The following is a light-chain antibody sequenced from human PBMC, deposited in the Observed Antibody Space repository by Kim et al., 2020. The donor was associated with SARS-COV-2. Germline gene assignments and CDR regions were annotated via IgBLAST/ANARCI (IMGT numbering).Light chain of an antibody. CDR3: SSYTSRSTLV. V-gene: IGLV2-14*04. Sequence: GQSITISCTGTSSDIGDYNYVSWYQQYPGKAPKLMIYDVSKGPSGVSNRFSGSKSGNTASLTISGLQAEDEAEYYCSSYTSRSTLVFGGGTQLTVL. CDR1: SSDIGDYNY. CDR2: DVS. J-gene: IGLJ2*01.